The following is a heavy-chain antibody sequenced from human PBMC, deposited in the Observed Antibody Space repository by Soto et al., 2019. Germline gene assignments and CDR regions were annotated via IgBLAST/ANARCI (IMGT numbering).Heavy chain of an antibody. Sequence: ASVKVSCKASGYTFTDYYIHWVRQAPGQGLEWMGWINPSSGDTNYAQNFQGRVTMTRDTSISTAYMDLIRLRSDDTAVYYCASALHRGNYHSHSDYWGQGTLVTVSS. CDR3: ASALHRGNYHSHSDY. J-gene: IGHJ4*02. CDR1: GYTFTDYY. V-gene: IGHV1-2*02. D-gene: IGHD1-26*01. CDR2: INPSSGDT.